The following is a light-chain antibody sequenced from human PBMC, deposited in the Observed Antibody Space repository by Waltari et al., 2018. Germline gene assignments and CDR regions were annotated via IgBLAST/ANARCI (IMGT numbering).Light chain of an antibody. J-gene: IGKJ1*01. Sequence: AIRMTQSPSSLSASTGDRVTITCRASQGIISYLGWYQQKPGKAPKLLIYAGSTLQSGVPSRFSGSGFGTDFTLTITCLQSEDFATYYCKQYYAYPGTFGQGTKVEI. V-gene: IGKV1-8*01. CDR1: QGIISY. CDR3: KQYYAYPGT. CDR2: AGS.